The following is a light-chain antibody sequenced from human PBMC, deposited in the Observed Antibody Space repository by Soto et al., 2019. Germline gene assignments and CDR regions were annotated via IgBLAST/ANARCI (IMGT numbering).Light chain of an antibody. CDR1: SSVVGGYNY. J-gene: IGLJ1*01. V-gene: IGLV2-14*03. CDR3: SSYTSSSTLV. Sequence: QSVLTQPASVSGSPGQSITISCTGTSSVVGGYNYVSWYQHHPGKAPKLMIYDVSNRPSGVSNRFSGSKSGNTASLTISGLQAEDEADYYCSSYTSSSTLVFGTGTKVTVL. CDR2: DVS.